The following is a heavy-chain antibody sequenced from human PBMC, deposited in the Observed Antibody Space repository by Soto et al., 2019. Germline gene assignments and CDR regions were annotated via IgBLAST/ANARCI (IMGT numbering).Heavy chain of an antibody. CDR3: ARDSGSG. D-gene: IGHD3-10*01. Sequence: QVQLVESGGGVVQPGRSLRLSCAASGFTFSSYAMHWVRQAPGKGLEWVAVISYDGSNKYYADSVKGRFTISRDNSKNTLYLQMNSLRAEDTDVYYCARDSGSGWGQGTLVTVSS. V-gene: IGHV3-30-3*01. CDR2: ISYDGSNK. J-gene: IGHJ4*02. CDR1: GFTFSSYA.